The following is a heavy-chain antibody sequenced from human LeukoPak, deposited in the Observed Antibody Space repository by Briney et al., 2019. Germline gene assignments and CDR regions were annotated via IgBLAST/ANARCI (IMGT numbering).Heavy chain of an antibody. J-gene: IGHJ3*02. D-gene: IGHD1-26*01. CDR2: IWHDGNIK. CDR1: GFSFTNYA. V-gene: IGHV3-33*08. Sequence: PGGSLRLSCTGSGFSFTNYAMHWVRQAPGKGLEWVAIIWHDGNIKYYADSVKGRFIVSRDNYKNTVFLQMNSLRGEDTAVYYCARVGSGSYFLDAFDIWGQGTMVSVS. CDR3: ARVGSGSYFLDAFDI.